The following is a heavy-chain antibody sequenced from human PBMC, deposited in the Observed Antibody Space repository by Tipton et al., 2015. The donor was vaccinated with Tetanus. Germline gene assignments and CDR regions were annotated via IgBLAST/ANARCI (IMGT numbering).Heavy chain of an antibody. CDR2: IMEDGNDK. CDR3: ARAAVAGTEFFDY. V-gene: IGHV3-7*04. Sequence: SLRLSCAASGFTFSRYWMSWVRQAPGKGLEWVANIMEDGNDKYYGDSVKGRFTISRDNSRNMVFLEMNSLRSDDTGIYYCARAAVAGTEFFDYWGQGTLVSVSS. CDR1: GFTFSRYW. J-gene: IGHJ4*02. D-gene: IGHD6-19*01.